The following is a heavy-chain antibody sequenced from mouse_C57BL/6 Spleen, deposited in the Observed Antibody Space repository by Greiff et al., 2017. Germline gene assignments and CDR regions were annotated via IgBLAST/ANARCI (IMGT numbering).Heavy chain of an antibody. CDR1: GYTFTDYE. D-gene: IGHD1-1*01. V-gene: IGHV1-15*01. J-gene: IGHJ1*03. Sequence: QVQLQQSGAELVRPGASVTLSCKASGYTFTDYEMHWVKQTPVHGLEWIGAIDPETGGTAYNQKFKGKAILTADKSSSTAYMELRSLTSEDSAVYYCRPYYYGSSSWYFDVWGTGTTVTVSS. CDR3: RPYYYGSSSWYFDV. CDR2: IDPETGGT.